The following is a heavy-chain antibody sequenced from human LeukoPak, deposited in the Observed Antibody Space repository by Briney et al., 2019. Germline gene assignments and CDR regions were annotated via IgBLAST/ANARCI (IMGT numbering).Heavy chain of an antibody. Sequence: GESLNIPCTGSGYSFTSYFISWVRQMPGKGLEWMGRIDPSDSYTNYSPSFQGHVTIPADKYISADYLQWSSLKASDTAMYYCARYHSTGYYHYFHYWGQGPLPTVSS. CDR1: GYSFTSYF. J-gene: IGHJ4*02. CDR2: IDPSDSYT. CDR3: ARYHSTGYYHYFHY. V-gene: IGHV5-10-1*01. D-gene: IGHD3-22*01.